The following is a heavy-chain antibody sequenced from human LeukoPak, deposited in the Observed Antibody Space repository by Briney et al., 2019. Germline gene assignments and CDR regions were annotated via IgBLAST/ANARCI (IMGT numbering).Heavy chain of an antibody. Sequence: ASVKVSCKASDYTFTKYGITWVRQAPGQGLEWMGGISAYNGNTDYAKKLQGRVTMTTDTSTSTAYLELRSLRSDDTAVYYCARTAQYGSSWSDYWGQGTLVTVSS. CDR1: DYTFTKYG. J-gene: IGHJ4*02. CDR3: ARTAQYGSSWSDY. CDR2: ISAYNGNT. V-gene: IGHV1-18*01. D-gene: IGHD6-13*01.